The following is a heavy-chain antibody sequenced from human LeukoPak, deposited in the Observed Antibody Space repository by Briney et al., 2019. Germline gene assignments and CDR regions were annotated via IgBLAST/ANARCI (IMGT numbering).Heavy chain of an antibody. CDR3: ARQPRVLAAFDY. CDR1: GFDFSSNT. Sequence: AGESLRLSCAAYGFDFSSNTMNWVRQAPGKGLEWVSSISSSSSFISYADSVNRRFNISRDNAENSVYLQMDAVRAEDTAVYCCARQPRVLAAFDYWGQGTLVTVSS. V-gene: IGHV3-21*01. D-gene: IGHD3-9*01. J-gene: IGHJ4*02. CDR2: ISSSSSFI.